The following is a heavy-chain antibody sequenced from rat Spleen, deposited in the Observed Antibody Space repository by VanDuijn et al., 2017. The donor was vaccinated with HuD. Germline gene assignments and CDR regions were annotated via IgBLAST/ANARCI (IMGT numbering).Heavy chain of an antibody. CDR1: GFTFSDYY. D-gene: IGHD5-1*01. CDR3: TTGNYFDY. V-gene: IGHV5-7*01. CDR2: ISYDGSST. Sequence: EVQLVESGGGLVRPGRSLKLSCAASGFTFSDYYMAWVRQAPQKGLEWVATISYDGSSTFYRDPVKGRFTISRDNAKSTLYLQMDSLRSEDTATYYCTTGNYFDYWGQGVMVTVSS. J-gene: IGHJ2*01.